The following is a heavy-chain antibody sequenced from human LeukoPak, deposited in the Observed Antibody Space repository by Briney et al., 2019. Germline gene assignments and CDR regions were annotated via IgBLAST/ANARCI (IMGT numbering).Heavy chain of an antibody. J-gene: IGHJ6*03. CDR3: TRSLRVRGVPDYMDV. Sequence: GGSLRLSCAASGFTVSSNYMTWVRQAPGKGLEWVSVIYKNAITFHADTVKGRFTISRDNSKNTLYLQMNNLRADDTAVYYCTRSLRVRGVPDYMDVWGKGTTVTVSS. V-gene: IGHV3-53*01. CDR2: IYKNAIT. D-gene: IGHD3-10*01. CDR1: GFTVSSNY.